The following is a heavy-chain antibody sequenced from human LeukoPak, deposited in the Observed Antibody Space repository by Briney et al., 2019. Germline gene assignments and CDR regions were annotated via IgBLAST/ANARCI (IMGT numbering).Heavy chain of an antibody. V-gene: IGHV4-39*07. Sequence: SETLSLTCTVSGGSISSSSYYWGWIRQPPGKGLEWIGSIYYSGSTYYNQSPKSRVTTSVDTSKNQFSLKLSSVTAADTAVYYCARDSYIVATIPFDYWGQGTLVTVSS. CDR1: GGSISSSSYY. J-gene: IGHJ4*02. CDR2: IYYSGST. D-gene: IGHD5-12*01. CDR3: ARDSYIVATIPFDY.